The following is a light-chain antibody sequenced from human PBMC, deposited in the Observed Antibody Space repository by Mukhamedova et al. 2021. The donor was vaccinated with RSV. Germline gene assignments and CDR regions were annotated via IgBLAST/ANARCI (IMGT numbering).Light chain of an antibody. Sequence: WYQRRLHGKVPKLLIYAASTLQSGVPSRFSGSGSGTDFTLTISSLQPEDVATYYCQKYNSASWTFGQGTKVEIK. J-gene: IGKJ1*01. CDR3: QKYNSASWT. V-gene: IGKV1-27*01. CDR2: AAS.